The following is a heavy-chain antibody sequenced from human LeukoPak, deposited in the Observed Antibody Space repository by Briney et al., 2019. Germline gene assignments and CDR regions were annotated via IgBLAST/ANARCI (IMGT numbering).Heavy chain of an antibody. Sequence: PSETLSLTCTVSGGPISSYYWSWIRQPPGKGLEWIGYIYYSGSTNYNPSLKSRVTISVDTSKNQFSLKLSSVTAADTAVYYCARGGYGDYGTMYYYYYYMDVWGKGTTVTVSS. V-gene: IGHV4-59*01. J-gene: IGHJ6*03. CDR2: IYYSGST. CDR1: GGPISSYY. CDR3: ARGGYGDYGTMYYYYYYMDV. D-gene: IGHD4-17*01.